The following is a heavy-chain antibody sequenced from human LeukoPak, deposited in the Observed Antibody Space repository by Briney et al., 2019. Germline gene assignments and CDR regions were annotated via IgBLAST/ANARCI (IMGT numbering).Heavy chain of an antibody. V-gene: IGHV3-21*01. D-gene: IGHD5-12*01. J-gene: IGHJ4*02. Sequence: GGSLRLSCAASGFTFSSYSMNWVRQAPGKGLEWVSSISSSSSYIYYADSVKGRFTISRDNAKNSLYLQTNSLRAEDTAVYYCARDSSGYGGYWGQGTLITVSS. CDR1: GFTFSSYS. CDR2: ISSSSSYI. CDR3: ARDSSGYGGY.